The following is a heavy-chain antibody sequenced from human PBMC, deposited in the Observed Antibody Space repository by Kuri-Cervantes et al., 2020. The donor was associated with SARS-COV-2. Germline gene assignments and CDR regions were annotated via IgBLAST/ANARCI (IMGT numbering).Heavy chain of an antibody. V-gene: IGHV3-23*01. D-gene: IGHD3/OR15-3a*01. CDR2: ISGSGSNT. CDR1: GFTFSNAW. CDR3: ARDKSYGFWREPFDY. Sequence: GESLKISCAASGFTFSNAWMSWVRQSPGKGLEWVSAISGSGSNTYYADSVKGRFIISRDNSKNTLYLQMDSLRADDTAVYFCARDKSYGFWREPFDYWGQGTPVTVSS. J-gene: IGHJ4*02.